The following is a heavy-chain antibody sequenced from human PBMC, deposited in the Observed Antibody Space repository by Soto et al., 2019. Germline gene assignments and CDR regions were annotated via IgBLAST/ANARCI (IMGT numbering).Heavy chain of an antibody. D-gene: IGHD2-15*01. CDR2: IGTAGDT. CDR1: GFTFSSYD. V-gene: IGHV3-13*04. Sequence: EVQLVESGGGLVQPGGSLRLSCAASGFTFSSYDMHWVRQATGKGLEWVSAIGTAGDTYYPGSVKGRFTISRENAKNSFYLQMNSLRAGDTAVYYCARDLGYCSGGSCGNAFDIWGQGTMVTVSS. J-gene: IGHJ3*02. CDR3: ARDLGYCSGGSCGNAFDI.